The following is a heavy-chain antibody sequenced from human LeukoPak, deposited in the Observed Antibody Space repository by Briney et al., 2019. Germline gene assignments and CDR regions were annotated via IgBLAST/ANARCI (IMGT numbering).Heavy chain of an antibody. V-gene: IGHV3-23*01. Sequence: GGSLRLSCAASGFTFSSYAMSWVRQAPGKGLEWVSAISGSGGSTYYADPVKGRFTISRDNSKNTLYLQMNSLRAEDTAVYYCARVDARTSSWNYEDFWGQGTLVTVSS. D-gene: IGHD6-13*01. CDR1: GFTFSSYA. CDR3: ARVDARTSSWNYEDF. CDR2: ISGSGGST. J-gene: IGHJ4*02.